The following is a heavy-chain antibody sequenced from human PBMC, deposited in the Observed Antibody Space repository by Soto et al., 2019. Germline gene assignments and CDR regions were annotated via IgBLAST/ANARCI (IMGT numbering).Heavy chain of an antibody. CDR1: GYTFTSYY. CDR3: ARGQETSYYDILTGQGPYDAFDI. V-gene: IGHV1-46*01. Sequence: ASVKVSCKASGYTFTSYYMHWVRQAPGQGLEWMGIINPYSGNTNYAQKLQGGVTMTTDTSTSTAYMELRSLRSDDTAVYYCARGQETSYYDILTGQGPYDAFDIWGQGTMVTGSS. CDR2: INPYSGNT. D-gene: IGHD3-9*01. J-gene: IGHJ3*02.